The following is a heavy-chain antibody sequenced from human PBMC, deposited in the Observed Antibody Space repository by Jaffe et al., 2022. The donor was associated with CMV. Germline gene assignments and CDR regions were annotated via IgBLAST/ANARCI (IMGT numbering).Heavy chain of an antibody. J-gene: IGHJ4*02. Sequence: EAQLVESGGGSVQPGGSLRLSCAASGFNFRSHAMNWVRQAPGKGLEWVSYITTSGSSIYYADSVKGRFTISRDNAKNSLYLQMNSLRDEDTAIYYCVRDSVSRWFSYFDSWGQGTLVSVSS. V-gene: IGHV3-48*02. CDR1: GFNFRSHA. CDR3: VRDSVSRWFSYFDS. CDR2: ITTSGSSI. D-gene: IGHD2-15*01.